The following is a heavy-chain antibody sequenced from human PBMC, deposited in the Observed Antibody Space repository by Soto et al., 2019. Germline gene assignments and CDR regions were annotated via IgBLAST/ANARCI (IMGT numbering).Heavy chain of an antibody. V-gene: IGHV4-34*01. CDR3: ATVGLQDSYHNHLEV. J-gene: IGHJ6*02. D-gene: IGHD1-1*01. Sequence: SETLSLTCAVYGGSFSDSYWTWIRQSPGKGLEWLGEITHGGGTKYNPSLNSRVVISVDTSKNQFSLKLNSVTVADTAVYYCATVGLQDSYHNHLEVWGQGTPVTVSS. CDR1: GGSFSDSY. CDR2: ITHGGGT.